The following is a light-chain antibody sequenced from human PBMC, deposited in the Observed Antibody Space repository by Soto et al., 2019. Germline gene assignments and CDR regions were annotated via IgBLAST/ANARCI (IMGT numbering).Light chain of an antibody. V-gene: IGLV2-11*01. CDR2: DVT. CDR3: CSYSGSDALL. Sequence: QSALTQPRSVSGSPGQSVTISCTGNSSDVGAYNYVSWYQQHQGKAPQVVIYDVTKRPSGVPDRFSGSKSDNTASLTISGLQAEDEADYYCCSYSGSDALLFGGGTKVTVL. J-gene: IGLJ2*01. CDR1: SSDVGAYNY.